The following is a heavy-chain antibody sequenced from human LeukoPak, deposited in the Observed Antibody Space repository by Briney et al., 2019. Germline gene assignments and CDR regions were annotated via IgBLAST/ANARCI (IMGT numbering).Heavy chain of an antibody. Sequence: PGGSLRLSCAASGFTFSSYSMNWVRQVPGKGLVWVSRINSDGSSTSYADSVKGRFTISRDNAKNTLYLQMNSLRAEDTAVYYCARTLYSSSWFDPWGQGTLVTVSS. CDR3: ARTLYSSSWFDP. J-gene: IGHJ5*02. CDR1: GFTFSSYS. D-gene: IGHD6-13*01. CDR2: INSDGSST. V-gene: IGHV3-74*01.